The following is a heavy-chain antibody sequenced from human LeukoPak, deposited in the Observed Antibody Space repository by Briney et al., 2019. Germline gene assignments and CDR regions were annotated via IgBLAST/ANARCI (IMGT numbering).Heavy chain of an antibody. CDR1: GFTFSDYW. V-gene: IGHV3-7*01. J-gene: IGHJ4*01. CDR2: IRQDGSEK. D-gene: IGHD1/OR15-1a*01. CDR3: ARDGTAPGLYFDL. Sequence: GGSLRLSCAVSGFTFSDYWMNWVRQAPGKGLEWVASIRQDGSEKTYLDSVKGRFTISRDNPKNSLFLQMNSLRAEDTAVYYCARDGTAPGLYFDLWGQGTLVTVSS.